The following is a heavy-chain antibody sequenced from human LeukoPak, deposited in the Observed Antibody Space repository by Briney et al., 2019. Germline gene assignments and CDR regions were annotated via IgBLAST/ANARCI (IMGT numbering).Heavy chain of an antibody. CDR3: ARDLAYSYGSNWFDP. J-gene: IGHJ5*02. D-gene: IGHD5-18*01. CDR2: IYYSGST. V-gene: IGHV4-31*03. Sequence: SETLSLTCTVSGGSISSGGYYWSWIRQHPGKGLEWIGYIYYSGSTYYNPSLKCRVTISVDRSKNRFSLKLSSVTAADTAVYYCARDLAYSYGSNWFDPWGQGTLVTVSS. CDR1: GGSISSGGYY.